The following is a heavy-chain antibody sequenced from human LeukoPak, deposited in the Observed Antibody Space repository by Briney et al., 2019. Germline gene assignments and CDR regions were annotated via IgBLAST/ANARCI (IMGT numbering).Heavy chain of an antibody. D-gene: IGHD5-12*01. CDR1: GFTFSSYI. CDR3: ARAVAKTYLLVFW. CDR2: ISYDGSNK. V-gene: IGHV3-30-3*01. Sequence: GGSLRHSCAASGFTFSSYIIHCVRQAPGKGLEWVAVISYDGSNKYYADSVKGRFTISRDNSKNTLYLQMNSLRAEDTAVYYCARAVAKTYLLVFWWGQETPVTVSS. J-gene: IGHJ4*02.